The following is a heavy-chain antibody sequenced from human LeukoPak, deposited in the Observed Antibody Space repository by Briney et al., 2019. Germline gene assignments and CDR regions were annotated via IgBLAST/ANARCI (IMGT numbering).Heavy chain of an antibody. CDR2: IKADGSVR. V-gene: IGHV3-7*03. J-gene: IGHJ4*02. Sequence: GGSLRLSCAASGFTFSSYAMSWVRQAPGEGLEWVANIKADGSVRFYVDSVEGRFTIFRDNAKNSLYLQMNSLRVEDTAMYYCARGEFGDLRYDYWGQGSLVTVSS. CDR3: ARGEFGDLRYDY. D-gene: IGHD4-17*01. CDR1: GFTFSSYA.